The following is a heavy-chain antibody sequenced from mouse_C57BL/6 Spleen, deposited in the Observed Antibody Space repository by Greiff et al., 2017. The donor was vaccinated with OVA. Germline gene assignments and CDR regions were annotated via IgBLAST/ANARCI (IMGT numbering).Heavy chain of an antibody. CDR3: AREGSTVVNYFDY. CDR2: INPNNGGT. Sequence: VQLQQSGPELVKPGASVKMSCKASGYTFTDYNMHWVKQSHGKSLEWIGYINPNNGGTSYNQKFKGKATLTVNKSSSTAYMELRSLTSEESAVYYCAREGSTVVNYFDYWGQGTTLTVSS. V-gene: IGHV1-22*01. J-gene: IGHJ2*01. CDR1: GYTFTDYN. D-gene: IGHD1-1*01.